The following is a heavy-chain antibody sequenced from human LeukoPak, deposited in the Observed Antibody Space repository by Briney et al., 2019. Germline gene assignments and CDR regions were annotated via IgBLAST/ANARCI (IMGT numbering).Heavy chain of an antibody. CDR3: ARKLNYCTSTSCPPDAFDI. D-gene: IGHD2-2*01. J-gene: IGHJ3*02. Sequence: PGRSLRLSWAASGVTXXXXXXXWVRQAXGXXXXXXXXXXXXLNKKYYADSVKGRFTISRDDSSNTLYLQMNSLRAEDTALYYCARKLNYCTSTSCPPDAFDIWGLGTMVTVSS. V-gene: IGHV3-30*01. CDR1: GVTXXXXX. CDR2: XXXXLNKK.